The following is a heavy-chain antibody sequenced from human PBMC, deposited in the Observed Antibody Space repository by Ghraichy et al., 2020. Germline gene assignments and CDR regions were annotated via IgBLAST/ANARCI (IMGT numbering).Heavy chain of an antibody. V-gene: IGHV2-26*01. CDR1: GFSLRNPRVG. CDR3: ARSPGYSFDYDE. D-gene: IGHD3-9*01. J-gene: IGHJ4*02. Sequence: SGPTLVKPTETLTLTCTVSGFSLRNPRVGVSWIRQPPGKTLEWLAHIFWNDEKSYRTSLKSRLTISKGTSNSQVVLTMTNMDPVDTGTYYCARSPGYSFDYDEWGQGTLVTVSS. CDR2: IFWNDEK.